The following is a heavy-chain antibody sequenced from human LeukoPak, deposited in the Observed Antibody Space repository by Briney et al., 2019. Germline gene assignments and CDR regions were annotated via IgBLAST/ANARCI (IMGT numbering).Heavy chain of an antibody. Sequence: ASVKVSCKVSGYTFTEMSIHWGRQTPGKGLEWLGGIDPESGERVYAQNFRGRVTMSEDTSTDTAYMEVSSLRSEDTAIYYCADFGVVTNWFDPWGQGTLVTVSS. CDR1: GYTFTEMS. J-gene: IGHJ5*02. D-gene: IGHD3-3*01. V-gene: IGHV1-24*01. CDR3: ADFGVVTNWFDP. CDR2: IDPESGER.